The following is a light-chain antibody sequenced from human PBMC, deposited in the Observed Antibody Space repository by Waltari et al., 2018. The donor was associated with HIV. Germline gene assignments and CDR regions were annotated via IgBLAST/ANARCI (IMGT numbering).Light chain of an antibody. CDR1: DIDIGIYDY. V-gene: IGLV2-14*01. Sequence: QSALTQPASVSGSPGQSVTISCIGSDIDIGIYDYISWYHPPPNRAPRLVVFNANSRPSGGPFRVAGSKSGNTASLTISGLQADDEGVYYCSSYVTGGSLLFGGGTQVTVL. CDR3: SSYVTGGSLL. J-gene: IGLJ3*02. CDR2: NAN.